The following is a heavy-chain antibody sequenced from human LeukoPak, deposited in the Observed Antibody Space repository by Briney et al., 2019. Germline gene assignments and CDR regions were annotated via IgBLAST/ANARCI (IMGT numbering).Heavy chain of an antibody. CDR3: ARDTGRSPNPFDY. CDR1: GFTFDDYA. V-gene: IGHV3-9*01. D-gene: IGHD3-10*01. J-gene: IGHJ4*02. CDR2: ISWNSGSI. Sequence: GGSLRLSCAASGFTFDDYAMHWVRQAPGKGLEWVSGISWNSGSIGYADSVKGRFTISRDNAKNSLYLQMNSLRAEDTAVYYCARDTGRSPNPFDYWGQGTLVTVSS.